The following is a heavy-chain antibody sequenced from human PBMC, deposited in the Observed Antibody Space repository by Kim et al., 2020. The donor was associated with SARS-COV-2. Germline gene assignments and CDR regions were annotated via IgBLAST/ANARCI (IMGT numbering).Heavy chain of an antibody. J-gene: IGHJ6*02. Sequence: GGSLRLSCAASGFSFSSYSMNWVRQAPGKGLEWVSYISGSSSTIYYADSVKGRFTISRDNAKNSLYLQMNSLRAEDTAVYYCARDYGDYGPYGMDVWGQGTTVTVSS. D-gene: IGHD4-17*01. CDR2: ISGSSSTI. CDR3: ARDYGDYGPYGMDV. CDR1: GFSFSSYS. V-gene: IGHV3-48*04.